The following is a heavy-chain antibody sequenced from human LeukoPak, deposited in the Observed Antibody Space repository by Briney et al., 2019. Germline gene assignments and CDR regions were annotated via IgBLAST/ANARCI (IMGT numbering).Heavy chain of an antibody. CDR2: INPNSGGT. CDR1: GYTFTGYY. V-gene: IGHV1-2*04. D-gene: IGHD6-13*01. Sequence: ASVKVSCKASGYTFTGYYIHWVRQAPGQGLEWMGWINPNSGGTNYAQKFQGWVTMTRDTSISTAYMELSRLRSDDTAVYYCARAAAAGTSHDAFDIWGQGTMVTVSS. J-gene: IGHJ3*02. CDR3: ARAAAAGTSHDAFDI.